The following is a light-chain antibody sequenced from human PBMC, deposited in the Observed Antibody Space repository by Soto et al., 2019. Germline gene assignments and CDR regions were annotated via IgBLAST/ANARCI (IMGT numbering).Light chain of an antibody. J-gene: IGKJ1*01. V-gene: IGKV1-5*03. Sequence: DIQMTQSPSTLPASVGDRVTITCRASQSISTWLAWYQRKPGKAPNLLISKASYLASGVPSRFSGGGSGTEFTLTISSLQPDDFATYYCQQYSIYWTFGQGTKVEIK. CDR3: QQYSIYWT. CDR2: KAS. CDR1: QSISTW.